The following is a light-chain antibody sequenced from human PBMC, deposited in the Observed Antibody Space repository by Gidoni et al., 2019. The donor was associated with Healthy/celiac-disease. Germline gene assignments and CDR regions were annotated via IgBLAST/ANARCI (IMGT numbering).Light chain of an antibody. CDR3: QQSYSTPHT. CDR2: AAS. CDR1: QSISSY. V-gene: IGKV1-39*01. Sequence: IQMTQSPASLSASVGDRVTITCRSSQSISSYLNGYQQKQGKAPKLLIYAASSLQSGVPSRFSGSGSGTDFTLSISSLQPEDVATYYCQQSYSTPHTFGQGTKLEIK. J-gene: IGKJ2*01.